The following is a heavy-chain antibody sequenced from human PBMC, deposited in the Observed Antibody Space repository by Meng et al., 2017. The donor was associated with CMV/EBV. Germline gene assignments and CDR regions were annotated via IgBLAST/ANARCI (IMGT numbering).Heavy chain of an antibody. D-gene: IGHD1-20*01. CDR2: ISSSSSYI. CDR3: ARESRGPRITGTDY. CDR1: GFTFSSYS. V-gene: IGHV3-21*01. J-gene: IGHJ4*02. Sequence: GESLKISCAASGFTFSSYSMNWVRQAPGKGLEWVSSISSSSSYIYYADSVKGRFNISRDNAKNSLYLQMNSLRAEDTAVYYCARESRGPRITGTDYWGQGTLVTVSS.